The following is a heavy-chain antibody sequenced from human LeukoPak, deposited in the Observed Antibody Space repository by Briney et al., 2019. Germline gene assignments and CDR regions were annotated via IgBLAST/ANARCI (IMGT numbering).Heavy chain of an antibody. Sequence: PGGSLRLSCAASGFTFDDYGMSWVRQVPGKGLEWVSGINWNGSGAGYADSVKGRFTISRDNAKNSLYLQMNSLRAEDTAVYYCAKSSPPPLRYWGQGTLVTVSS. J-gene: IGHJ4*02. V-gene: IGHV3-20*04. CDR2: INWNGSGA. CDR1: GFTFDDYG. CDR3: AKSSPPPLRY.